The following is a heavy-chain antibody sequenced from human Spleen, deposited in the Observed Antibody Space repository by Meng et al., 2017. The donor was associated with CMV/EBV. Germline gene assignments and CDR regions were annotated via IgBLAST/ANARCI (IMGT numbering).Heavy chain of an antibody. CDR2: ITAYNGDT. D-gene: IGHD2-21*01. CDR3: ASYINGEDCGGDCYDLRSWYYYYGMDV. V-gene: IGHV1-18*01. CDR1: GYTFSNYA. J-gene: IGHJ6*02. Sequence: ASVKVSCKASGYTFSNYAMTWVRQAPGQGLEWMGWITAYNGDTTYAQKFQGRVTITADKSTSTAYMELSSLRSEDTAVYYCASYINGEDCGGDCYDLRSWYYYYGMDVWGQGTTVTVSS.